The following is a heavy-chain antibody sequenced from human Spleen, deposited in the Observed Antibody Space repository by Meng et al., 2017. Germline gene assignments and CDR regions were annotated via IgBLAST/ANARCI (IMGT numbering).Heavy chain of an antibody. D-gene: IGHD3-22*01. Sequence: GSLRLSCAVYGGSFSGYYWSWIRQPPGKGLEWIGEINHSGSTNYNPSLKSRVTISVDTSKNQFSLKLSSVTAADTAVYYCARLSDFSDSSGYYYPFDYWGQGTLVTVSS. V-gene: IGHV4-34*01. J-gene: IGHJ4*02. CDR3: ARLSDFSDSSGYYYPFDY. CDR1: GGSFSGYY. CDR2: INHSGST.